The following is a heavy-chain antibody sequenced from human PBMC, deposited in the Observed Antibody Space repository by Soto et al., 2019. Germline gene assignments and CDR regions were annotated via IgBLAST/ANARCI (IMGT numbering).Heavy chain of an antibody. CDR2: IYYSGST. D-gene: IGHD4-17*01. CDR1: GGSISSSSDY. CDR3: ARLSSDYGDYYFDY. J-gene: IGHJ4*02. Sequence: SETLSLTCTVSGGSISSSSDYWGWIRQPPGKGLEWIASIYYSGSTYYNPSLKSRVTISVDTSKNQFSLKLNSVTAADTAVYYCARLSSDYGDYYFDYWGQGTLVTVSS. V-gene: IGHV4-39*01.